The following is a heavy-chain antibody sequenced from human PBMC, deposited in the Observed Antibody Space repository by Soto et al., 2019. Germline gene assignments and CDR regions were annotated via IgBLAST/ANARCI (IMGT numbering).Heavy chain of an antibody. CDR1: GDSISSSSYY. D-gene: IGHD3-9*01. J-gene: IGHJ2*01. CDR3: AKTGPYDIPTYWYFDL. V-gene: IGHV4-39*01. Sequence: QLQLQESGPGLVKPSETLSLTCIVSGDSISSSSYYWVWIRQPPGKGLEWIGSIYYSGTTYYNPSLESRVTISIDTSKNQFSLKVSSLTAADTAVYYCAKTGPYDIPTYWYFDLWGRGTLVTVSS. CDR2: IYYSGTT.